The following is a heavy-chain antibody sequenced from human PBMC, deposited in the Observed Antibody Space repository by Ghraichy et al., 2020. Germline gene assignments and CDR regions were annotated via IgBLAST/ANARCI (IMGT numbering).Heavy chain of an antibody. V-gene: IGHV3-73*01. CDR1: GFTFSGSA. D-gene: IGHD4-11*01. CDR3: TITRGGHDYSASLDY. Sequence: LSLTCAASGFTFSGSALHWVRQASGKGLEWVGRIRSKAKNYATAYAASVQGRFTISRDDSKNTAYLQMSSLKTDDTAVYYCTITRGGHDYSASLDYWGQGTLVTVSS. CDR2: IRSKAKNYAT. J-gene: IGHJ4*02.